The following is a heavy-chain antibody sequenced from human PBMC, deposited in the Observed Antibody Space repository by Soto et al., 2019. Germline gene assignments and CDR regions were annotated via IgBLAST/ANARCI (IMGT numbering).Heavy chain of an antibody. V-gene: IGHV3-13*01. D-gene: IGHD3-22*01. CDR1: GFTFSSYD. J-gene: IGHJ6*02. CDR2: IGTAGDT. Sequence: TGGSLRLSCAASGFTFSSYDMHWVRQATGKGLEWVSAIGTAGDTYYPGSVKGRFTISRENAKNSLYLQMNSLRAGDTAVYYCARDRPYYDSSGYSYYYGMDVWGQGTTVTVSS. CDR3: ARDRPYYDSSGYSYYYGMDV.